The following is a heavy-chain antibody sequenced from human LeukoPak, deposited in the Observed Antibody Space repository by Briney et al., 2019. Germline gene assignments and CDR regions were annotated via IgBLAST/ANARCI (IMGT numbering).Heavy chain of an antibody. CDR3: ATPYSGGYQGLVI. CDR2: IYTSGST. J-gene: IGHJ3*02. V-gene: IGHV4-59*05. D-gene: IGHD1-26*01. Sequence: SETLSLTCTVSGGSISTYYWTWIRQPAGKGLEWVGRIYTSGSTYYNPTLKSRVTIFVDTPKNQYTLKLSSVTAADTAVYYCATPYSGGYQGLVICGQRTLVTVSS. CDR1: GGSISTYY.